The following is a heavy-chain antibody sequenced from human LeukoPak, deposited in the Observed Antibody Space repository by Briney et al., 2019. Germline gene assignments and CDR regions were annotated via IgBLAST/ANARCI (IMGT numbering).Heavy chain of an antibody. CDR1: GFTFSSYS. J-gene: IGHJ4*02. CDR3: ASYVWGSYRYFDY. V-gene: IGHV3-48*01. CDR2: ISSSSSTI. Sequence: GGSLRLSCAASGFTFSSYSMNWVRQAPGKGLEWVSYISSSSSTIYYADSVKGRFTISRDNAKNSLYLQMNSLRAEATAVYYCASYVWGSYRYFDYWGQGTLVTVSS. D-gene: IGHD3-16*02.